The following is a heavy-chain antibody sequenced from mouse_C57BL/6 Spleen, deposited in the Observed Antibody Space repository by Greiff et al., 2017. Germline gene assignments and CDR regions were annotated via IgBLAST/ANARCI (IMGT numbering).Heavy chain of an antibody. CDR3: TYPYYYARDY. J-gene: IGHJ4*01. CDR1: GFNIKDYY. CDR2: IDPEDGVT. Sequence: VQLQQSGAELVRPGASVKLSCTASGFNIKDYYMHWVKQRPEQGLEWIGRIDPEDGVTEYAPKFQGKATITADTSSNTAYLQLSSLTSEDTAVYYCTYPYYYARDYWGQGTSVTVSS. V-gene: IGHV14-1*01.